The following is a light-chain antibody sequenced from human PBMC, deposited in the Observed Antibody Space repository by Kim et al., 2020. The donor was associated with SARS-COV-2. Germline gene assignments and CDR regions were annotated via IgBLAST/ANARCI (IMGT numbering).Light chain of an antibody. CDR1: SSNIGRNY. CDR2: RHD. CDR3: AVWDDSLSVWV. J-gene: IGLJ3*02. V-gene: IGLV1-47*01. Sequence: QSALTQPPSASGTPGQRVTISCSGTSSNIGRNYVYWYQQLPGTAPKLLIYRHDERPSGVPDRFSGSTSGSSASLAISGLRYEDEADYYCAVWDDSLSVWVFGGGTQLTVL.